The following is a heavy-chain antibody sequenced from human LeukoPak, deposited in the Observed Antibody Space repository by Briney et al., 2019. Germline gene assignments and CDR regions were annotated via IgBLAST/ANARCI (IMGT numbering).Heavy chain of an antibody. V-gene: IGHV1-69*01. CDR3: ATPPRGYSSAFDI. D-gene: IGHD5-18*01. J-gene: IGHJ3*02. CDR2: IIPIFGTA. CDR1: GGTFSSYA. Sequence: ASVKVSCKASGGTFSSYAIGWVRQAPGQGLEWMGGIIPIFGTANYAQKFQGRVTITADESTSTAYMELSSLRSEDTAVYYCATPPRGYSSAFDIWGQGTMVTVSS.